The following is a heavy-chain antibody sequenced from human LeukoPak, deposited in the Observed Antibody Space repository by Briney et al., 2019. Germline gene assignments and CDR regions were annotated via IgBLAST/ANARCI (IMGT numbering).Heavy chain of an antibody. Sequence: GGSLRLSCAASGFTFSSYSMNWVRQAPGKGPEWVSSISSSSSYIYYADSVKGRFTISRDNAKNSLYLQMNSLRAEDTAVYYCASGRVSRSIAAAGNPIDYWGQGTLVTVSS. D-gene: IGHD6-13*01. CDR1: GFTFSSYS. CDR3: ASGRVSRSIAAAGNPIDY. CDR2: ISSSSSYI. V-gene: IGHV3-21*01. J-gene: IGHJ4*02.